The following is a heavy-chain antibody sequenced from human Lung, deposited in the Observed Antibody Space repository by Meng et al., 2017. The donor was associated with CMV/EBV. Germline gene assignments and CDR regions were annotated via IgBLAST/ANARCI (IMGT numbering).Heavy chain of an antibody. CDR2: IYYNRGT. J-gene: IGHJ4*02. Sequence: SETLSLTCTVSGGSISHYCWNWIRQPPGKGLEWIGYIYYNRGTNYNPSLKGRVTISLETSKNQFSLKLSSVTAADTAVYYCARGHYGDSSDYFDFWGQGTPVXVSS. CDR3: ARGHYGDSSDYFDF. V-gene: IGHV4-59*01. CDR1: GGSISHYC. D-gene: IGHD4/OR15-4a*01.